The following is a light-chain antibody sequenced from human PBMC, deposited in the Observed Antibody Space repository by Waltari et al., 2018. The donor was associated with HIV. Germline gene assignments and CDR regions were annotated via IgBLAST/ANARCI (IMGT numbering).Light chain of an antibody. CDR2: GRS. J-gene: IGKJ1*01. CDR3: QQYGGSPRT. Sequence: EIVLTQSPGTLSLSPGERATLSCRASRSVSSNYLAWYQHKPGQAPRLLIYGRSSRATGIPDRFSGSGSGTDFTLTISGLEPEDFALYYCQQYGGSPRTFGQGTRVEIK. CDR1: RSVSSNY. V-gene: IGKV3-20*01.